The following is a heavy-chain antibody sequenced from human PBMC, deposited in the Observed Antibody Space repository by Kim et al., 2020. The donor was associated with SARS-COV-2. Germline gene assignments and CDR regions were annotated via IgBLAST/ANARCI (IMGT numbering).Heavy chain of an antibody. V-gene: IGHV4-31*02. CDR3: ASKVYDSSGYYPLDV. J-gene: IGHJ6*02. D-gene: IGHD3-22*01. Sequence: PSLKSRVTISVDTSKNQFSLKLSSVTAADTAVYYCASKVYDSSGYYPLDVWGQGTTVTVSS.